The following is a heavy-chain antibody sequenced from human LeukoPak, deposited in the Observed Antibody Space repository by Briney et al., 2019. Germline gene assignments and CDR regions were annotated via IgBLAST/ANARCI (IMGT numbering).Heavy chain of an antibody. CDR3: ARAHHYFGSGHDY. V-gene: IGHV1-2*02. CDR2: INPDSGVT. D-gene: IGHD3-10*01. Sequence: PMKVSCKTSGYTFTGYYMHWLRQAPGQGLEWMGRINPDSGVTNYAQKFQGRVTLTRDTSISTAYMELSSLRSDDTAVYYCARAHHYFGSGHDYWGQGTLVTVSS. J-gene: IGHJ4*02. CDR1: GYTFTGYY.